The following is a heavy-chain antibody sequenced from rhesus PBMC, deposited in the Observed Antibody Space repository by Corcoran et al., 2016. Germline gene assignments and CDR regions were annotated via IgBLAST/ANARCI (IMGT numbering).Heavy chain of an antibody. Sequence: QVTLKESGPALVKATQTLTLTCTFSGFAFTARGTGLGWIRHPPGKALEWLANIYWNDNKYYSTSLKRRLTISRDTSKNQIFLTMTDMDPLDTATYYCARVMGLYWYFELWGPGTPVTISS. V-gene: IGHV2-95*01. CDR1: GFAFTARGTG. D-gene: IGHD1-44*01. CDR3: ARVMGLYWYFEL. J-gene: IGHJ2*01. CDR2: IYWNDNK.